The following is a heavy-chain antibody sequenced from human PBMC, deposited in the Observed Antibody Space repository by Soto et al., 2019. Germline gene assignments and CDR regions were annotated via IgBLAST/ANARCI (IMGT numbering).Heavy chain of an antibody. Sequence: PGGSLRLSCAASGFTFSSYWKSWVRQAPGKGLEWVANIKQDGSEKYYVDSVKGRFTISRDNAKNSLYLQMNSLRAEDTAVYYCARDFFGSSSAFDIWGQGTMVT. V-gene: IGHV3-7*01. J-gene: IGHJ3*02. CDR3: ARDFFGSSSAFDI. CDR2: IKQDGSEK. D-gene: IGHD6-6*01. CDR1: GFTFSSYW.